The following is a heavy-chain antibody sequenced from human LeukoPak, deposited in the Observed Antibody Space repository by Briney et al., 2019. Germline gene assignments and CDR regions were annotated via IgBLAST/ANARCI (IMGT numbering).Heavy chain of an antibody. D-gene: IGHD6-25*01. CDR2: ISGSGGST. Sequence: GGSLRLSCAASGFTFSSYAMSWVRQAPGKGLEWVSAISGSGGSTYYVDSVKGRFTISRDNSKNTLYLQMNNLRAEDTAVYYCAKDPSGPAWYFDYWGQGTLVTVSS. CDR1: GFTFSSYA. J-gene: IGHJ4*02. CDR3: AKDPSGPAWYFDY. V-gene: IGHV3-23*01.